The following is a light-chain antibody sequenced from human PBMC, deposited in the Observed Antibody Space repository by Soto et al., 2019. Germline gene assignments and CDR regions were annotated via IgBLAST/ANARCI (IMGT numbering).Light chain of an antibody. J-gene: IGKJ4*01. CDR2: DAS. V-gene: IGKV3-11*01. Sequence: EIVLTQSPATLSLSPGERATLSCRASQSVRTFLAWYQQKPGQAPRLLLYDASKRATGIPDRFSGSGSGTDFTLTISSLEPEDFAVYYCQQRSTWPPALSFGGGTKVEI. CDR1: QSVRTF. CDR3: QQRSTWPPALS.